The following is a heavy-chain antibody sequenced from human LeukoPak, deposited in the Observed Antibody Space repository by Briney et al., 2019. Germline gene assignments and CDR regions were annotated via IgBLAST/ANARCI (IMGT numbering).Heavy chain of an antibody. CDR3: ARGLLDFWSGSNWFDP. J-gene: IGHJ5*02. D-gene: IGHD3-3*01. CDR1: GGSFSGYY. V-gene: IGHV4-34*01. Sequence: PSETLSLTCAVYGGSFSGYYWSWIRQPPGKGLEWIGEINHSGSTNYNPSLKSRVTISVDTSKNQFSLKLSSVTAADTAVYYCARGLLDFWSGSNWFDPWGQGTLVTVSS. CDR2: INHSGST.